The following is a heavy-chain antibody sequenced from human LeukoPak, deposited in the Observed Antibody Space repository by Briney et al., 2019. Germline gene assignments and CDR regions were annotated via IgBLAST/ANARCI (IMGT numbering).Heavy chain of an antibody. D-gene: IGHD3-22*01. J-gene: IGHJ4*02. Sequence: PGGSLRLFSAVSGFSFETDRMTSVRQAPGKGLEWVANIKHDETEKDYVDSVKGRFTISRDNAKKCIVLQMNGQRAAETRVYYRARARDTSGWNPERFDYWGQGTPVTVSS. CDR3: ARARDTSGWNPERFDY. V-gene: IGHV3-7*01. CDR1: GFSFETDR. CDR2: IKHDETEK.